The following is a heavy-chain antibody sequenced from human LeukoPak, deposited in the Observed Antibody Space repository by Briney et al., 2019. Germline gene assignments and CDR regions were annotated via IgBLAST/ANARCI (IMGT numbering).Heavy chain of an antibody. J-gene: IGHJ5*01. Sequence: SGTLSLTCTVSGYAITSGGFSWNWIRQPPGKGLEWIGCIYDRGPAYYNPSLKSRFTISVDRPKNQFFLNVTSLTAADTAAYYCARSRQASGLFNSWGQGTLVVVSS. CDR3: ARSRQASGLFNS. CDR1: GYAITSGGFS. V-gene: IGHV4-30-2*01. D-gene: IGHD3-10*01. CDR2: IYDRGPA.